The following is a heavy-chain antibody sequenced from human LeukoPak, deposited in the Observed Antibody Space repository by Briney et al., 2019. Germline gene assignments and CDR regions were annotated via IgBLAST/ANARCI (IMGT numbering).Heavy chain of an antibody. CDR3: AKDRPPRYALGISFEI. J-gene: IGHJ3*02. CDR1: GFTFSSYA. D-gene: IGHD1-26*01. CDR2: ISGSGGST. Sequence: GGSLRPSCAASGFTFSSYAMSWVRQAPGKGLEWVSGISGSGGSTYNADSVKGRFTISRDNSKNTLYLQMNSLRAEDTAVYYCAKDRPPRYALGISFEIWGQRTMVTVSS. V-gene: IGHV3-23*01.